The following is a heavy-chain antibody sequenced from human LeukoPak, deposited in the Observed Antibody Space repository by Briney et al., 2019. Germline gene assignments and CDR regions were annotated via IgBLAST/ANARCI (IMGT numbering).Heavy chain of an antibody. J-gene: IGHJ6*02. CDR3: AIDPHSGYDYPHYYYGTDV. D-gene: IGHD5-12*01. Sequence: PSETLSLTYAVYGGSFSGYYWSGIRQPPGKGLEWIGEINHRGSTNYNPSLKSRLTISVDPSKNQFSLKLSSVTAADTAVYYCAIDPHSGYDYPHYYYGTDVWGQGTTVTVSS. V-gene: IGHV4-34*01. CDR1: GGSFSGYY. CDR2: INHRGST.